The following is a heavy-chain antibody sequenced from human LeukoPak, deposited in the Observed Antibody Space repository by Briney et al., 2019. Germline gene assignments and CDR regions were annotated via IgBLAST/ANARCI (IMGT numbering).Heavy chain of an antibody. Sequence: PGGSLRLSCAASGFTFSSYGMHWVRQAPGKGLEWVAFIRYDGSNKYYAESVKGRFTISRDNSKNTLYLQMNSLRAEDTAVYYCAKRAPYYYDSSGYYSRSSPFDYWGQGTLVTVSS. CDR3: AKRAPYYYDSSGYYSRSSPFDY. V-gene: IGHV3-30*02. CDR2: IRYDGSNK. J-gene: IGHJ4*02. CDR1: GFTFSSYG. D-gene: IGHD3-22*01.